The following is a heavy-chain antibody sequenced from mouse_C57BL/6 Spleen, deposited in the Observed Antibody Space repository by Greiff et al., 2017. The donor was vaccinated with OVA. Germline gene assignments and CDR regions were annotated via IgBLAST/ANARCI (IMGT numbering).Heavy chain of an antibody. CDR3: SRSTMVTGAWFAY. V-gene: IGHV5-17*01. J-gene: IGHJ3*01. D-gene: IGHD2-1*01. CDR1: GFTFSDYG. CDR2: ISSGSSII. Sequence: EVMLVESGGGLVKPGGSLKLSCAASGFTFSDYGMHWVRQAPEKGLEWVAYISSGSSIIYYADTVKGRFTFSRDNAKNNLFLQMNRLRSEAEAMYYWSRSTMVTGAWFAYWGQGTLVTVSA.